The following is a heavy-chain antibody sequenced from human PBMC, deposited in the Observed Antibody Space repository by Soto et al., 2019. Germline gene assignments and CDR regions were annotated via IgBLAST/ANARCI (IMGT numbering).Heavy chain of an antibody. CDR3: ARDRTFDY. J-gene: IGHJ4*02. Sequence: GGSLRLSCAASGFTFSSYAMHWVRQAPGKGLEWVAVISYDGSNKYYADSVKGRFTISRDNSKNTLYLQMNSLRAEDTAVYYCARDRTFDYWGQGTLVTVSS. CDR1: GFTFSSYA. V-gene: IGHV3-30-3*01. CDR2: ISYDGSNK.